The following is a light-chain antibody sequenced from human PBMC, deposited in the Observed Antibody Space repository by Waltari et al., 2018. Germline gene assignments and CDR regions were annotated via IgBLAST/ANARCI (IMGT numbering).Light chain of an antibody. V-gene: IGKV3-20*01. J-gene: IGKJ1*01. CDR3: QNHERLPAT. CDR2: AAS. Sequence: EIVLTQTPGTLSLSPGERPTLSCRASQSVSKYSAWYQQRPGQAPRLLIYAASTRATGIPDRFSGSGAGTDFSLTISRLEPEDFAVYYCQNHERLPATFGQGTKVEIK. CDR1: QSVSKY.